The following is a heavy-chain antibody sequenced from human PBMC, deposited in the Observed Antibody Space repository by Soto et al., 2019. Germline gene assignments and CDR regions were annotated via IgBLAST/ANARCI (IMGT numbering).Heavy chain of an antibody. D-gene: IGHD3-16*02. CDR3: AREPRDDYVWGSYRHLDY. Sequence: QVQLVQSGAEVKKPGSSVKVSCKASGGTFSSYTISWVRQAPGQGLEWMGRIIPILGIANYAQKFQGRVTITADQSTSTAYMELSSLRSEDTAVYYCAREPRDDYVWGSYRHLDYWGQGTLVTVSS. V-gene: IGHV1-69*08. CDR1: GGTFSSYT. J-gene: IGHJ4*02. CDR2: IIPILGIA.